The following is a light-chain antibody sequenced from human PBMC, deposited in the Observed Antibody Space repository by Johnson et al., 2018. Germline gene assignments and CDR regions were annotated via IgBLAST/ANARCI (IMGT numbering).Light chain of an antibody. CDR3: GTCDSSLSAGNV. CDR1: SSNIGNNY. J-gene: IGLJ1*01. CDR2: ENN. Sequence: QSVLTQPPSVSAAPGQKVTISCSGSSSNIGNNYVSWYQQLPGTAPKLLIYENNKRPSGIPDRFSGSKSGTSATLRITGLQTGDEADYYCGTCDSSLSAGNVFVTGTKVTVL. V-gene: IGLV1-51*02.